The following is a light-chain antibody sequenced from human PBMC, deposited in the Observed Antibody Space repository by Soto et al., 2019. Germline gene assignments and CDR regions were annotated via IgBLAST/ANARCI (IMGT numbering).Light chain of an antibody. CDR1: SSDVGGYNY. CDR3: CSYAGSYVYV. Sequence: QSALTQPRSVSGSPGQSVTISCTGTSSDVGGYNYVSWYQQHPGKAPKLMIYDVSKRPSGVPDRFSGSKSGNTASLTISGLQAEDEADYDCCSYAGSYVYVFGTGTKLTVL. J-gene: IGLJ1*01. V-gene: IGLV2-11*01. CDR2: DVS.